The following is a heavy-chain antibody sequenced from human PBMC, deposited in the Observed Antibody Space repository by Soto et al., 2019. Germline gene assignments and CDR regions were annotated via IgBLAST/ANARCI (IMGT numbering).Heavy chain of an antibody. Sequence: ASVKVSCKASGGTFSSYAISWVRQAPGQGLEWMGGIIPIFGTANYAQKFQGRVTITADESTSTAYMELSSLRSEDTAVYYCARVPDCTNGVCFRMYGMDVWGQGTTVTVSS. CDR1: GGTFSSYA. J-gene: IGHJ6*02. D-gene: IGHD2-8*01. CDR3: ARVPDCTNGVCFRMYGMDV. V-gene: IGHV1-69*13. CDR2: IIPIFGTA.